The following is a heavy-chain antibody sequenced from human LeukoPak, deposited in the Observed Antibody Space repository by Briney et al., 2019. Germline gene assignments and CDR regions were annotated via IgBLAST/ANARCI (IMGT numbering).Heavy chain of an antibody. CDR3: VRELRGGVCYDY. Sequence: ASVKVSCKASVYTSTAYYMHWVRQAPGQGLEWIGRINTNSGGTNYAQKFQGRVTMIRDTSISTAHMELSRLRSDDTALYYSVRELRGGVCYDYWGQGTLVTPSS. D-gene: IGHD2-21*02. J-gene: IGHJ4*02. CDR1: VYTSTAYY. CDR2: INTNSGGT. V-gene: IGHV1-2*06.